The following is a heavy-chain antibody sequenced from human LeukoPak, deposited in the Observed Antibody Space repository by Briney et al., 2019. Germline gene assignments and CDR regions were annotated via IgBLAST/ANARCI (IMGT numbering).Heavy chain of an antibody. V-gene: IGHV4-59*01. D-gene: IGHD3-16*01. Sequence: SETLSLTCTVSGDSISSYYWSWIRKPPGKGLEWIGYIYYSGSTNYNPSLKSRVTISVDTSKNQFSLKLSSVTAADTAVCYCARETSQKGAHYMDVWGKGTTVTISS. J-gene: IGHJ6*03. CDR3: ARETSQKGAHYMDV. CDR1: GDSISSYY. CDR2: IYYSGST.